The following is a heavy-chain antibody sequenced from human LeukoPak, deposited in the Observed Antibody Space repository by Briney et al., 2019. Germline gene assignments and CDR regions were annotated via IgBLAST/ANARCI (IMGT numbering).Heavy chain of an antibody. D-gene: IGHD3-16*01. V-gene: IGHV3-53*01. Sequence: PGGSLRLSCAASGLTISDSWIHWVRQAPGKGLEWVSIIYDSGTTHYADSVKGRFTISRDNLKNILYLQMNSLRAEDTAVYYCASHWGGYWGQGTLVTVSS. CDR2: IYDSGTT. CDR1: GLTISDSW. J-gene: IGHJ4*02. CDR3: ASHWGGY.